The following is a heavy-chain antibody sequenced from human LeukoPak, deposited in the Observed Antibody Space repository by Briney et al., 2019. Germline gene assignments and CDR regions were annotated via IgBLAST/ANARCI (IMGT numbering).Heavy chain of an antibody. D-gene: IGHD3-16*01. CDR2: INHSGST. J-gene: IGHJ4*02. Sequence: SETLSLTCAVYGGSFSGYYWSWIRQPPGKGLEWIGEINHSGSTNYNPSLKSRVTISVDTSKNQFSLKLSSVTAADTAVYYCARLPLTFGGVIGFDYWGQGTLVTVSS. CDR1: GGSFSGYY. CDR3: ARLPLTFGGVIGFDY. V-gene: IGHV4-34*01.